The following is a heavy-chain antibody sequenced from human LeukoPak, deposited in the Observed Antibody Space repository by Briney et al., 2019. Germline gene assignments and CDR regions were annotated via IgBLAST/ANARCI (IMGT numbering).Heavy chain of an antibody. CDR3: AKDRIAVAGTHYFDY. CDR2: ISGSGGST. J-gene: IGHJ4*02. D-gene: IGHD6-19*01. Sequence: GGSLRLSCPASGFTFSSYAMSWVRQAPGKGLEWVSAISGSGGSTYYADSVKGRFTISRDNSKNTLYLQMNSLRAEDTAVYYCAKDRIAVAGTHYFDYWGQGTLVTVSS. CDR1: GFTFSSYA. V-gene: IGHV3-23*01.